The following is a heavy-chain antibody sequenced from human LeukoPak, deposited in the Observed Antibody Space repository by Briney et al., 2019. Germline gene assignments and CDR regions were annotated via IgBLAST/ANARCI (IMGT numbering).Heavy chain of an antibody. CDR1: GFTFSAYS. Sequence: SGGSLRLSCAASGFTFSAYSMNWVRKAPGKGLEWVSYISSSSDTIYYADSVKGQFTISRDNAKNSLYLQVNSLRAEDTAVYYCARGSSNFYFDYWGQGTLVTVSS. V-gene: IGHV3-48*04. D-gene: IGHD2-2*01. CDR3: ARGSSNFYFDY. CDR2: ISSSSDTI. J-gene: IGHJ4*02.